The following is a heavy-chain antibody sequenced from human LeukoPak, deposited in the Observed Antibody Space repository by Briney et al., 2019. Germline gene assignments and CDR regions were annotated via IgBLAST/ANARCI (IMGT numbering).Heavy chain of an antibody. J-gene: IGHJ5*02. CDR3: ARAHLTGSNWFDP. Sequence: SETLSLTCTVSGYSISSGYYWGWIRQPPGKGLEWIGSIYHSGSTYYNPSLKSRVTISVDTSKNQFSLKLSSVTAADTAVYYCARAHLTGSNWFDPWGQGTLVTVSS. V-gene: IGHV4-38-2*02. CDR1: GYSISSGYY. D-gene: IGHD1-14*01. CDR2: IYHSGST.